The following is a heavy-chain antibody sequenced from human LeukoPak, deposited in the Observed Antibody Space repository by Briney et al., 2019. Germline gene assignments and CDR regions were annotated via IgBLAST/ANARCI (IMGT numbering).Heavy chain of an antibody. Sequence: PGGSLRLSCAASGFTFSNFWMHWVRHAPGKGLVWVSRINSDGSTASYADSVKGRFTISRDNAKNTLYLQMNSLRAEDTAVYYCARGEVFYSHYYYMDVWGKGTTVTISS. D-gene: IGHD1-26*01. CDR2: INSDGSTA. V-gene: IGHV3-74*01. CDR1: GFTFSNFW. J-gene: IGHJ6*03. CDR3: ARGEVFYSHYYYMDV.